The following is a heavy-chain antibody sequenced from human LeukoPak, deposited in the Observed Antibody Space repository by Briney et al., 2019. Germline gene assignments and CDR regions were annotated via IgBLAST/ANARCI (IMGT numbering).Heavy chain of an antibody. J-gene: IGHJ4*02. CDR1: GFTFRSFW. V-gene: IGHV3-7*01. D-gene: IGHD5-18*01. CDR2: IKFDGTAT. CDR3: AKAIGIQLWTPIDY. Sequence: PGGSLRLSCSGFGFTFRSFWMGWVRQAPGKGLEWVANIKFDGTATNYVDSVRGRFTISRDNAKNSVHLQMNSLRAEDTAVYYCAKAIGIQLWTPIDYWGQGTLVTVSS.